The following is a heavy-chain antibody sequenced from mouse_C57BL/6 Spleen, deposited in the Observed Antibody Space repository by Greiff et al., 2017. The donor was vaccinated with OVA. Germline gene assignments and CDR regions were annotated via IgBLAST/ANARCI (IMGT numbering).Heavy chain of an antibody. J-gene: IGHJ1*03. Sequence: QVQLKQPGAELVRPGSSVKLSCKASGYTFTSYWMHWVKQRPIQGLEWIGNIDPSDSETHYNQKFKDKATLTVDKSSSTAYMQLSSLTSEDSAVYYCARVKSPHWYFDVWGTGTTVTVSS. V-gene: IGHV1-52*01. D-gene: IGHD1-3*01. CDR2: IDPSDSET. CDR3: ARVKSPHWYFDV. CDR1: GYTFTSYW.